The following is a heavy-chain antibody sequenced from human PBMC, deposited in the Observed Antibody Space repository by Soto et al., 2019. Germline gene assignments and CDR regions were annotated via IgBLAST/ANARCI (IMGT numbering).Heavy chain of an antibody. D-gene: IGHD3-16*02. Sequence: GGSLRLSCVASGFSNYAMSWVRQAPGKGLEWVSATSDTGGSAYYADSVRGRFTISTDNSKKTLYLQMNSLRAEDTAVYYCAKSPPHYDFVWGSYRSTYFDPWGQGALVTVSS. CDR2: TSDTGGSA. V-gene: IGHV3-23*01. CDR3: AKSPPHYDFVWGSYRSTYFDP. J-gene: IGHJ5*02. CDR1: GFSNYA.